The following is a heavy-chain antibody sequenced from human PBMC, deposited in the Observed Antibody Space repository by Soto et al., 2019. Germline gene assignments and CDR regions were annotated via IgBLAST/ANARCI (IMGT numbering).Heavy chain of an antibody. J-gene: IGHJ6*01. CDR3: TTLYSSTSDGSGMDV. D-gene: IGHD6-6*01. CDR2: IIPIFGTA. CDR1: GGTVSSYS. Sequence: QVQLVQSGAEVKKPASSVKVSCRASGGTVSSYSISWLRQAPGQGLEWMGGIIPIFGTANYAQKIQGRVKITADESTRTAYMELSSLRSEDTAVHYCTTLYSSTSDGSGMDVWGQGTTLTVS. V-gene: IGHV1-69*01.